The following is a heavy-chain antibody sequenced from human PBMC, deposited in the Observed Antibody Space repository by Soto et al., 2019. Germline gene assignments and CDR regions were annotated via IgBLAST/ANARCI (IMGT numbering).Heavy chain of an antibody. V-gene: IGHV3-23*01. CDR1: GFTFSTQA. CDR3: AKDLHGSGWSFDQ. Sequence: EVQLLESGGGWVQPRGCLRLSCSASGFTFSTQAMAWVRQAPGKGLEWVSALISSGESPDYADSVKGRFTISRDNSKNTLYLQINSLRADDTAVYYCAKDLHGSGWSFDQWGQGTVVTVSS. J-gene: IGHJ4*02. CDR2: LISSGESP. D-gene: IGHD6-19*01.